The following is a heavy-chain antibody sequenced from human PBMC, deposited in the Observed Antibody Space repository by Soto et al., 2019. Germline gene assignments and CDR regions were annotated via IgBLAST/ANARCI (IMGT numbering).Heavy chain of an antibody. CDR2: ISSSSSYI. V-gene: IGHV3-21*01. D-gene: IGHD2-2*01. CDR1: GFTFSSYS. J-gene: IGHJ6*03. CDR3: ARDLGGYCSSTSCYAGGYTDV. Sequence: EVQLVESGGGLVKPGGSLRLSCAASGFTFSSYSMNWVRQAPGKGLEWVSSISSSSSYIYYADSVKGRFTISRDNAKNSLYLQMNSLRAEDTAVYYCARDLGGYCSSTSCYAGGYTDVWGKGTTVTVSS.